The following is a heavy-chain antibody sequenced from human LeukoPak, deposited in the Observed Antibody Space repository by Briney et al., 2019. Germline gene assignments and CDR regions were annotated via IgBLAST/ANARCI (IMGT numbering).Heavy chain of an antibody. D-gene: IGHD5-24*01. CDR3: ARTRRSRDGYNYSPPDY. CDR2: ISSSSSYI. Sequence: GGSLRLSCAASGFTFSSHSMNWVRQAPGKGLEWVSSISSSSSYIYYADSVKGRFTISRDNAKNSLYLQMNSLRAEDTAVYYCARTRRSRDGYNYSPPDYWGQGTLVTVSS. V-gene: IGHV3-21*01. J-gene: IGHJ4*02. CDR1: GFTFSSHS.